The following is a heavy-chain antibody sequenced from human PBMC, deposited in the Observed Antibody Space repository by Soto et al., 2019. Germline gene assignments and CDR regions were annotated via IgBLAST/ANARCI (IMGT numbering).Heavy chain of an antibody. CDR1: GFTFTSSA. CDR3: AADSGYDGVGAYYYGMDV. J-gene: IGHJ6*02. Sequence: SVNVSCKASGFTFTSSALQWVRQARGQRLEWIGWIVVGSGNTNYAQKFQERATITRDMSTSTAYMELSSLRSEDTAVYYCAADSGYDGVGAYYYGMDVSGQGTTVTVSS. CDR2: IVVGSGNT. D-gene: IGHD5-12*01. V-gene: IGHV1-58*01.